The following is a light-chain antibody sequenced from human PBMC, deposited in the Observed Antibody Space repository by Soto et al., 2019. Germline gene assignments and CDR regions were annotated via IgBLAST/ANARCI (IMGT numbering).Light chain of an antibody. V-gene: IGKV3D-15*01. Sequence: EILMTQSPVTLSVSPGERATFSCRASQSVNRNLAWYQQKPGQGPRLLIYDASTRATGIPTRFSGSGSGTEFTLPISSLQSEDFAVYYCQQYNNWPPITFGQGTRLEIK. CDR3: QQYNNWPPIT. CDR2: DAS. J-gene: IGKJ5*01. CDR1: QSVNRN.